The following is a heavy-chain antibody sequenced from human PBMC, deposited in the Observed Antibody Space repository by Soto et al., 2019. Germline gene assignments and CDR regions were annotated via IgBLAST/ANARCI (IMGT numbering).Heavy chain of an antibody. CDR2: INHSGSA. CDR3: ARGRGVFRYFDWPPQRPRVLDY. CDR1: GGCCSRYY. V-gene: IGHV4-34*01. Sequence: SETLSLTCGVCGGCCSRYYWSWIRQPPGKGLEWIGEINHSGSANYNPSPKSRVTISGDTSKKQFSLKLSSVTAADTAVYYCARGRGVFRYFDWPPQRPRVLDYWGQGTLVTVSS. J-gene: IGHJ4*02. D-gene: IGHD3-9*01.